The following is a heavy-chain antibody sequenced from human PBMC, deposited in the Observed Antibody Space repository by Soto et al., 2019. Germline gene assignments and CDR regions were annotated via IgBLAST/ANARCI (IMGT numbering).Heavy chain of an antibody. CDR2: IYWDDDK. D-gene: IGHD1-26*01. Sequence: QITLKESGPTLVKPTQTLTLTCTFPGLSLSTSGVGVGWIRQPPGKALEWLALIYWDDDKRYSPSLKSRLTITKDPSKNQVVLTMTTMDPVDTATYYCAHRQGAQGGFDYWGQGTLVTVSS. CDR1: GLSLSTSGVG. V-gene: IGHV2-5*02. J-gene: IGHJ4*02. CDR3: AHRQGAQGGFDY.